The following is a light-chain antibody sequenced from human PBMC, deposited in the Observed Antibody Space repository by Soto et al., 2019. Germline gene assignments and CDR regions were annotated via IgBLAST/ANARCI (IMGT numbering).Light chain of an antibody. CDR1: QSLLHSNGYNY. CDR2: LGS. CDR3: MQGLQILFT. V-gene: IGKV2-28*01. J-gene: IGKJ3*01. Sequence: DIVMTQSPLSLSVTPGEPASISCRSSQSLLHSNGYNYVDWYVQGPGQSPQLLIYLGSTRASGVPDRFSGSGSATDFTLKISRVEAEDVGVYYCMQGLQILFTFGPGTTVDFK.